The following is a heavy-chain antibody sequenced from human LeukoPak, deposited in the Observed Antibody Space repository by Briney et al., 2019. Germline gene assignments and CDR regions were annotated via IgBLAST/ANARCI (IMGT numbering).Heavy chain of an antibody. CDR1: GYTFTSYD. Sequence: ASVKVSCKASGYTFTSYDINWVRRATGQGLEWMGWMNPNSGNTGYAQKFQGRVTMTRNTSISTAYMEPSSLRSEDTAVYYCARVRSPYYDFWSGYQYYFDYWGQGTLVTVSS. V-gene: IGHV1-8*01. CDR2: MNPNSGNT. CDR3: ARVRSPYYDFWSGYQYYFDY. J-gene: IGHJ4*02. D-gene: IGHD3-3*01.